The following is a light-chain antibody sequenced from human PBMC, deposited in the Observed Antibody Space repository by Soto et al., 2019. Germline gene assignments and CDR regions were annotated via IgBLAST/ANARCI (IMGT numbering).Light chain of an antibody. Sequence: ESVLTQSPGTLPLSPVEIDPLYCRSRQSIRSSYLAWYQQKPGQDPRLLIYGASTRATGIPDRFSGSGSGTDFTLTISRLDPEDFAVYYCRQYGRSIGFAVGGGTRWIS. CDR2: GAS. V-gene: IGKV3-20*01. CDR1: QSIRSSY. J-gene: IGKJ4*01. CDR3: RQYGRSIGFA.